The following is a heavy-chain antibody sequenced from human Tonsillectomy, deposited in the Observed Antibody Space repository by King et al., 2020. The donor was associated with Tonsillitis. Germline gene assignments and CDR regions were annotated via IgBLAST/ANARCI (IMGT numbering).Heavy chain of an antibody. CDR2: INPNSGGT. CDR3: AREAVAGTKPPQPPFFD. CDR1: GYTFTGYY. J-gene: IGHJ4*01. Sequence: VQLVESGAEVKKPGASVKVSCKASGYTFTGYYMHWVRQAPGQGLEWMGWINPNSGGTNYAQKFQGRVTMTRDTSISTAYMELSRLRSDDTAVYYCAREAVAGTKPPQPPFFDWGHGTLVTVSS. V-gene: IGHV1-2*02. D-gene: IGHD6-19*01.